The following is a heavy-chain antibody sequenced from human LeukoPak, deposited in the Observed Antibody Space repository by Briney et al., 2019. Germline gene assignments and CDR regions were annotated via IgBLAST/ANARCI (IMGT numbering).Heavy chain of an antibody. CDR3: ARGGFCTGTSCSPSAPAPYYYYGMDV. CDR1: GFTFSDYY. Sequence: PGGSLRLSCAASGFTFSDYYMSWIRQAPGKGLEWVSYSSSSGSYTSYADSVKGRFTISRDNAKNSLYLQMNSLRAEDTAVYYCARGGFCTGTSCSPSAPAPYYYYGMDVWGQGTTVTVSS. CDR2: SSSSGSYT. J-gene: IGHJ6*02. D-gene: IGHD2-2*01. V-gene: IGHV3-11*06.